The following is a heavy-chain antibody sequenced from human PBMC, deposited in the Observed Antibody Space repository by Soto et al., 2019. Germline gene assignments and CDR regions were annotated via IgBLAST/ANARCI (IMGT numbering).Heavy chain of an antibody. Sequence: GGSLRLSCAASGFTFSSYAMHWVRQAPGKGLEWVAVISYDGSNKYYADSVKGRFTISRDNSKNTLYLQMNSLRAEDTAVYYCARELPTVSLYYFDYWGQGTLVTVSS. CDR3: ARELPTVSLYYFDY. D-gene: IGHD4-17*01. CDR2: ISYDGSNK. CDR1: GFTFSSYA. V-gene: IGHV3-30-3*01. J-gene: IGHJ4*02.